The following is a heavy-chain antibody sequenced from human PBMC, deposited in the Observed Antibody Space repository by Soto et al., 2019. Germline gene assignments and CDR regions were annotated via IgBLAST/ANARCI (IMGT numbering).Heavy chain of an antibody. CDR3: ARNRGYSYGSHYFDY. CDR2: IIPIFGTA. V-gene: IGHV1-69*06. CDR1: GGTFSSYA. D-gene: IGHD5-18*01. Sequence: QVQLVQSGAEVKKPGSSVKVSCKASGGTFSSYAISWVRQAPGQGIEWMGGIIPIFGTANYAQKFQGRATITADKSTSTAYMELSSLRSEDTAVYYCARNRGYSYGSHYFDYWGQGTLVTVSS. J-gene: IGHJ4*02.